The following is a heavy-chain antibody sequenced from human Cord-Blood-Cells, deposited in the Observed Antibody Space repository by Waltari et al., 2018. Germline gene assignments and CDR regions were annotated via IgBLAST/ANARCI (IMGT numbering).Heavy chain of an antibody. V-gene: IGHV1-8*01. CDR2: MNPNSGNT. CDR1: GYTFTSYD. J-gene: IGHJ4*02. CDR3: ARVAYYYDSSGYYFDY. D-gene: IGHD3-22*01. Sequence: QVQLVQSGAEVKKPGASVKVSCKASGYTFTSYDINWVRQATGQGLEWMGWMNPNSGNTGYAQKFQGRVTMTRNTSISTAYMELSSLRSEDAAVYYCARVAYYYDSSGYYFDYWGQGTLVTVSS.